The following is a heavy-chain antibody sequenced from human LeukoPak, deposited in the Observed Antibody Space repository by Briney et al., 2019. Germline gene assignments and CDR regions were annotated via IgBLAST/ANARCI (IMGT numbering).Heavy chain of an antibody. Sequence: PSETLSLTCAVYGGSFSGYYWNWIRQPPGKGLEWIGEINHSGNTNYNPSLKSRVTISVDTSKNQFSLKLSSVTAADTAVYYCARGGRGWGSLPYYYYYYYMDVWGKGTTVTVSS. D-gene: IGHD3-16*01. CDR1: GGSFSGYY. J-gene: IGHJ6*03. V-gene: IGHV4-34*01. CDR3: ARGGRGWGSLPYYYYYYYMDV. CDR2: INHSGNT.